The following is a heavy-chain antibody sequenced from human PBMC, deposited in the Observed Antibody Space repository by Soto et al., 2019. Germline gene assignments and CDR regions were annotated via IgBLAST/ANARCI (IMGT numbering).Heavy chain of an antibody. Sequence: VVSLRLSWVASGGAFSAHAMSWVRQAPGKGLEWVSTFSGSGGNIYYAESVKGRLTISIDDSKNTLYLQMDSLRVEDTAVYYWLKDPTWTVGPLAMDIWGQGTTVTVSS. V-gene: IGHV3-23*01. CDR3: LKDPTWTVGPLAMDI. CDR2: FSGSGGNI. CDR1: GGAFSAHA. J-gene: IGHJ6*02. D-gene: IGHD1-26*01.